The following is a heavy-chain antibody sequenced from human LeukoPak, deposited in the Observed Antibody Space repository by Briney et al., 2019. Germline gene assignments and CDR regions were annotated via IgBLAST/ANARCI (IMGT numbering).Heavy chain of an antibody. D-gene: IGHD1-26*01. V-gene: IGHV6-1*01. CDR2: TYYRSKWYN. Sequence: SQTLSLTCAISGDSVSSNSAAWNWIRQSPSRGLEWLGRTYYRSKWYNDDAVSVKSRITINPDTSKNQFSLQLNSVTPEDTAVYYCARGSIAQSNIVGATIFDYWGQGTLVTVSS. CDR1: GDSVSSNSAA. J-gene: IGHJ4*02. CDR3: ARGSIAQSNIVGATIFDY.